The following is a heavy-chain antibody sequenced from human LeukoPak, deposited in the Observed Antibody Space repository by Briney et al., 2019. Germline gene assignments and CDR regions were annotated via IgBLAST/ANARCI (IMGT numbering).Heavy chain of an antibody. V-gene: IGHV4-4*07. J-gene: IGHJ4*02. CDR3: ARAPAGCGGTCSFDY. Sequence: SETLSLTCTVSGASMSNSFWSWIRQPAGKGLEWIGRIYSSGRTNYNPSLKSRVTLSIDTSNNQFSLKLTSVTAADTALYYCARAPAGCGGTCSFDYWGQGTLVSVSS. CDR2: IYSSGRT. D-gene: IGHD2-15*01. CDR1: GASMSNSF.